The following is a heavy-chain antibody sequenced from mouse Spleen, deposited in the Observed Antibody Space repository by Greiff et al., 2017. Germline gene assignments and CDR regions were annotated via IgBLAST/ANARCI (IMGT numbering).Heavy chain of an antibody. CDR2: IWSDGST. CDR3: ARHVGGLRRDYYAMDY. J-gene: IGHJ4*01. CDR1: GFSLTSYG. Sequence: VNVVESGPGLVAPSQSLSITCTISGFSLTSYGVHWVRQPPGKGLEWLVVIWSDGSTTYNSALKSRLSISKDNSKSQVFLKMNSLQTDDTAMYYCARHVGGLRRDYYAMDYWGQGTSVTVSS. D-gene: IGHD2-2*01. V-gene: IGHV2-6-1*01.